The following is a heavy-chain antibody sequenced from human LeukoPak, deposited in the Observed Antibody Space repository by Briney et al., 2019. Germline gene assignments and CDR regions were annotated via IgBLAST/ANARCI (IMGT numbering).Heavy chain of an antibody. D-gene: IGHD3-3*01. CDR3: ARAAHYDFWLRGFDY. CDR1: GFTFSSYA. V-gene: IGHV3-30-3*01. J-gene: IGHJ4*02. Sequence: PGGSLRLSCAASGFTFSSYAMHWVRQAPGKGLEWVAVISYDGSNKYYADSVKGRFTISRDNSKNTLYLQMNSLRAEDTAVYYCARAAHYDFWLRGFDYWGQGTLVTVSS. CDR2: ISYDGSNK.